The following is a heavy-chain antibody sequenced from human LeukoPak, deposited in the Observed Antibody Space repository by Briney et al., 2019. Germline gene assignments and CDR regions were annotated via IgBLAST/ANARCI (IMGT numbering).Heavy chain of an antibody. D-gene: IGHD3-22*01. Sequence: GGSLRLSCVASGFTFDDYAMHWVRQAPGKGLEWVCLTNWDGTNTLCAGSVKGRFTISRDNNKSSLFPQMNSLKPEDTALYYCAKGDSGHDSIFHPPGAFDSWGQGTLVTVSS. CDR3: AKGDSGHDSIFHPPGAFDS. J-gene: IGHJ4*02. V-gene: IGHV3-43D*03. CDR1: GFTFDDYA. CDR2: TNWDGTNT.